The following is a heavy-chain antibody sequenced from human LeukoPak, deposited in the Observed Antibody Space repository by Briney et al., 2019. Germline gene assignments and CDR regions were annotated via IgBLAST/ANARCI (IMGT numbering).Heavy chain of an antibody. J-gene: IGHJ4*02. Sequence: ASVRVSCKASGYTFTGYYMHWVRQAPGQGLEWMGWINPNTGGTNYAQKFQGRVTMTRDTSISTASMELSRLRSDDTAVYYCAVPVTANYFDCWGQGTPVTVSS. CDR3: AVPVTANYFDC. CDR1: GYTFTGYY. V-gene: IGHV1-2*02. D-gene: IGHD2-21*02. CDR2: INPNTGGT.